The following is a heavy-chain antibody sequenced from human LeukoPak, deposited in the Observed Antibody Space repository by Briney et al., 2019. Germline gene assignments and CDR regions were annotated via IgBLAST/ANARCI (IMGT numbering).Heavy chain of an antibody. CDR3: AREAPLGYCSSTSCYRGYYYYMDV. Sequence: SETLSLTCDVYSGSFGGYYWSWIRQPPGRGLDWIGEINHSGSTYYNPSLKSRVTTSVDRSKNQFSLKLSSVTAADTAVYYCAREAPLGYCSSTSCYRGYYYYMDVWGKGTTVTVSS. D-gene: IGHD2-2*02. V-gene: IGHV4-34*01. CDR2: INHSGST. J-gene: IGHJ6*03. CDR1: SGSFGGYY.